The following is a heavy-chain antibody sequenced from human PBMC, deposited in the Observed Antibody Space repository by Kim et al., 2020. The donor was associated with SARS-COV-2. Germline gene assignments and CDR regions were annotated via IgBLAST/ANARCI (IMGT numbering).Heavy chain of an antibody. Sequence: SETLSLTCTVSGGSISSYYWSWIRQPPGKGLDWIGYIYYSGSTNYNPSLMTRVTISVATSKNQFSLKLSSVTAADTAVYFCARTSSHPERFDPWGQGTLVTVSS. CDR1: GGSISSYY. V-gene: IGHV4-59*13. J-gene: IGHJ5*02. CDR3: ARTSSHPERFDP. CDR2: IYYSGST. D-gene: IGHD2-2*01.